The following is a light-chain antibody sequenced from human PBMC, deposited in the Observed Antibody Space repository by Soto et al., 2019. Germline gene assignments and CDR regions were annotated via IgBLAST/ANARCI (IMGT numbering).Light chain of an antibody. CDR3: QQSYSTPRT. J-gene: IGKJ2*01. CDR1: QNINIY. V-gene: IGKV1-39*01. Sequence: DIQMTQSPSSLSSSGGDRVTITCLSSQNINIYLNWYQQKPGKAPQVLIYAASSLQSGVPSRFTGSGSGTDFTLTISSLQSEDFGTYYCQQSYSTPRTFGHGTKVDIK. CDR2: AAS.